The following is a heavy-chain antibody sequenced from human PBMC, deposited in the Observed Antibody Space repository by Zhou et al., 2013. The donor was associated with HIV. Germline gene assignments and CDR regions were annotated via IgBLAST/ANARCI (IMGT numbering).Heavy chain of an antibody. D-gene: IGHD3-10*01. J-gene: IGHJ1*01. Sequence: QVQLVQSGGEVMKPGASVKVSCKTSGYTFNTYGISWVRQAPGQGLEWMGWISAYDGTTNYAQNFQGRVTVTTDTSSDTAYIELRNLRSDDTAIYYCTRDVVRGRGYFQYWGQGTLVTVSS. V-gene: IGHV1-18*01. CDR3: TRDVVRGRGYFQY. CDR2: ISAYDGTT. CDR1: GYTFNTYG.